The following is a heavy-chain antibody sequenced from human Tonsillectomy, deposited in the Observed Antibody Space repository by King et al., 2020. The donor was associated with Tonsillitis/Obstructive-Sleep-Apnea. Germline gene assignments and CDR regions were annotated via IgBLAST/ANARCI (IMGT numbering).Heavy chain of an antibody. Sequence: VQLQQWGAGLLKPSETLSLTCAVYGGSFSGYYWSWIRQPPGKGLEWIGEINHSGSTNYNPSLKSRVTIYVDTSKNQFSLKLSSVTAADTAVYYCARGQYYDILTGYYPGMFDYWGQGTLVTVSS. CDR2: INHSGST. D-gene: IGHD3-9*01. CDR3: ARGQYYDILTGYYPGMFDY. J-gene: IGHJ4*02. V-gene: IGHV4-34*01. CDR1: GGSFSGYY.